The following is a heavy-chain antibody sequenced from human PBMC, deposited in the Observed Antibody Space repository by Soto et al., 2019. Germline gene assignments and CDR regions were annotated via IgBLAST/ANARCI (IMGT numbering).Heavy chain of an antibody. Sequence: SETLSLTCTVSGGSISSYYWSWIRQPPGKGLEWIGYIYYSGSTNYNPSLKSRVTISVDTSKNQFSLKLSSVTAADTAVYYCARGRRTYYYDSRQNWFDPWGQGTLVTVSS. CDR3: ARGRRTYYYDSRQNWFDP. CDR2: IYYSGST. CDR1: GGSISSYY. V-gene: IGHV4-59*12. J-gene: IGHJ5*02. D-gene: IGHD3-22*01.